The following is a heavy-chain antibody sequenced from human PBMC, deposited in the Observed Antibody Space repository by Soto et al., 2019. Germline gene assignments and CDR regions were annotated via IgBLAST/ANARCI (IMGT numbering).Heavy chain of an antibody. D-gene: IGHD1-26*01. V-gene: IGHV3-30*18. Sequence: GGSLRLSCAASGFTFSSYGMHWVRQAPGKGLEWVAVISYDGSNKYYADSVKGRFTISRDNSKNTLYLQMNSLRAEDTAVYYCAKAEEWELDYWGQGTLVTVSS. J-gene: IGHJ4*02. CDR2: ISYDGSNK. CDR1: GFTFSSYG. CDR3: AKAEEWELDY.